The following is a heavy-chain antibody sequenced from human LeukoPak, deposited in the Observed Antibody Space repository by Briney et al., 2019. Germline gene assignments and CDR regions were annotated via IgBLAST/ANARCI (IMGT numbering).Heavy chain of an antibody. J-gene: IGHJ4*02. D-gene: IGHD2-21*02. V-gene: IGHV4-39*01. CDR3: ARHADCVGDCYRN. Sequence: SETLSLICTVSGGPIRRDGDLRGWIRQPPGTGLEWIGTISHSGTTYYNPSLKSRVTISVDTTKNQFSLKLSSVTAADTAVYFCARHADCVGDCYRNWGQGTLVTVSS. CDR1: GGPIRRDGDL. CDR2: ISHSGTT.